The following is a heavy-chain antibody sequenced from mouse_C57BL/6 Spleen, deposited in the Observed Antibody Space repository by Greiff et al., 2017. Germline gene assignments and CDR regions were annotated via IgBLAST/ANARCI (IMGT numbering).Heavy chain of an antibody. CDR1: GFTFSDYG. CDR2: ISSGSSTI. Sequence: DVKLVESGGGLVKPGGSLKLSCAASGFTFSDYGMHWVRQAPEKGLEWVAYISSGSSTIYYADTVKGRFTISRDNAKNTLVLQMTSLRSEDTAMFYCGGSLTGGFAYWGQGTLVTVSA. D-gene: IGHD4-1*01. J-gene: IGHJ3*01. CDR3: GGSLTGGFAY. V-gene: IGHV5-17*01.